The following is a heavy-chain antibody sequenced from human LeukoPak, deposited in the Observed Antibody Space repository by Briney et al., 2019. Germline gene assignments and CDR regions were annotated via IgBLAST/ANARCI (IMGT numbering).Heavy chain of an antibody. D-gene: IGHD5-18*01. Sequence: GASVKVSCKASGYTFTGYYMHWVRQAPGKGLEWMGGFDPEDGETIYAQKFQGRVTMTEDTSTDTAYMELSSLRSEDTAVYYCATIQRGYFDYWGQGTLVTVSS. V-gene: IGHV1-24*01. CDR3: ATIQRGYFDY. J-gene: IGHJ4*02. CDR1: GYTFTGYY. CDR2: FDPEDGET.